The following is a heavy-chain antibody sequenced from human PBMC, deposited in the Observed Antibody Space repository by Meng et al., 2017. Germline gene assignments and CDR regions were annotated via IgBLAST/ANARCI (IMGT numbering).Heavy chain of an antibody. J-gene: IGHJ6*02. CDR1: GFTFGDYA. V-gene: IGHV3-49*03. CDR2: IRSKAYGGTT. CDR3: TRAGHCGSNWPYYYYYYGMDV. Sequence: GESLKISCTASGFTFGDYAMSWLRQAPGKGLEWVGFIRSKAYGGTTEYGASVKGRFTISRDDSKSIAYLQMNHLKTEDTAVYYCTRAGHCGSNWPYYYYYYGMDVWGQGTTVTVSS. D-gene: IGHD6-13*01.